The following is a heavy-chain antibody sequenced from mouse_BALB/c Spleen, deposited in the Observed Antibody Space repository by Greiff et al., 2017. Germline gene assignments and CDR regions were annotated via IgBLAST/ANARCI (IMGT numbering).Heavy chain of an antibody. CDR2: ISSGGST. D-gene: IGHD2-12*01. V-gene: IGHV5-6-5*01. CDR1: GFTFSSYA. J-gene: IGHJ2*01. CDR3: ARTETTPFDY. Sequence: EVMLVESGGGLVKPGGSLKLSCAASGFTFSSYAMSWVRQTPEKRLEWVASISSGGSTYYPDSVKGRFTISRDNARNILYLQMSSLRSEDTAMYYCARTETTPFDYWGQGTTLTVSS.